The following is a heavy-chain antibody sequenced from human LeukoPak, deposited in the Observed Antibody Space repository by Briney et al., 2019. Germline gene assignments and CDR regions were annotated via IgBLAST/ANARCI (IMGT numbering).Heavy chain of an antibody. D-gene: IGHD6-6*01. V-gene: IGHV1-8*03. CDR1: GYTFTGYY. CDR2: MNPNSGNT. Sequence: GASVKVSCKASGYTFTGYYMHWVRQATGQGLEWMGWMNPNSGNTGYAQKFQGRVTITRNTSISTAYMELSSLRSEDTAVYYCARYDGGSSSSNYWGQGTLVTVSS. CDR3: ARYDGGSSSSNY. J-gene: IGHJ4*02.